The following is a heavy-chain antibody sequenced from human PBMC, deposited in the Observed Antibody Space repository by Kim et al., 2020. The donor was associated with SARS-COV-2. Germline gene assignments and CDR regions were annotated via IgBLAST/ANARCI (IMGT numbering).Heavy chain of an antibody. J-gene: IGHJ4*02. CDR1: EYTFNKND. CDR2: MSPASGDT. Sequence: ASVKVSCKASEYTFNKNDITWVRQAPGQGLEWMGWMSPASGDTDYAQKFQDRVTMTMDISIRTAYMELSNLKSEDTAVYYCARGVVLWGQGTLVTVSS. CDR3: ARGVVL. V-gene: IGHV1-8*01. D-gene: IGHD2-2*01.